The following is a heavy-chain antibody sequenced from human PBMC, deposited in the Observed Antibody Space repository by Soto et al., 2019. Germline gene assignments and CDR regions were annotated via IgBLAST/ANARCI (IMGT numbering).Heavy chain of an antibody. D-gene: IGHD3-9*01. V-gene: IGHV3-21*01. Sequence: EVQLVESGGGPVKPGGSLRLSCAASGFTFSSYSMNWVRQAPGKGLEWVSSISSSSSYIYYADSVKGRFTISRDNAKNSLYLQMNSLRAEDTAVYYCARGDDIAYAFDIWGQGTMVTVSS. CDR3: ARGDDIAYAFDI. CDR1: GFTFSSYS. CDR2: ISSSSSYI. J-gene: IGHJ3*02.